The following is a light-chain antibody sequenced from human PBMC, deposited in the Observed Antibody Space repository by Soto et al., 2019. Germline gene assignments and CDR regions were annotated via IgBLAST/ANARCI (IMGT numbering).Light chain of an antibody. CDR1: QSLLHITGETF. J-gene: IGKJ5*01. CDR3: MQSTQLPPT. Sequence: DIVMTQSPDSLAVSLGERAPISCKSSQSLLHITGETFLFWYLQKPGQSPQLLIYEVSTRVSGVPDRFSGSGSGTDFTLEISRVETDDVGIYYCMQSTQLPPTFGQGTRLEIK. V-gene: IGKV2D-29*02. CDR2: EVS.